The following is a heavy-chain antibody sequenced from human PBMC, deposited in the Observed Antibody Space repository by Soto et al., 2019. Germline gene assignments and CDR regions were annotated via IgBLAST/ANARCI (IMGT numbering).Heavy chain of an antibody. V-gene: IGHV3-15*07. D-gene: IGHD7-27*01. CDR3: TTWGYI. CDR1: GFTFSGAW. J-gene: IGHJ3*02. Sequence: GSLRLSCVGSGFTFSGAWMSWVRQAPGKGLEWVGRIKSRTNGGSAEYAAPVKGRFTISRDDSKNTLYLQMNSLKTEDTAVYYCTTWGYILTQGTMVTVSS. CDR2: IKSRTNGGSA.